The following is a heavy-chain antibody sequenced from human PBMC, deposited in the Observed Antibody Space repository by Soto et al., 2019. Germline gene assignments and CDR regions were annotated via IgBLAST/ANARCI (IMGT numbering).Heavy chain of an antibody. Sequence: QVQLVESGGGVVQPGRSLRLSCAASGFTFSSYAMHWVRQAPGKGLEWVAVISYDGSNKYYADSVKGRFTISRDNSKNTLYLQMNSLRAEDTAVYYCAREDGGYSVIDYYYGMDVWGLGTTVTVSS. J-gene: IGHJ6*02. CDR2: ISYDGSNK. V-gene: IGHV3-30-3*01. D-gene: IGHD2-21*02. CDR3: AREDGGYSVIDYYYGMDV. CDR1: GFTFSSYA.